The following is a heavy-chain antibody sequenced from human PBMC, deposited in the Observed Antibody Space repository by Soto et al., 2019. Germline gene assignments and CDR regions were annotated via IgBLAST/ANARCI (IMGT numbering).Heavy chain of an antibody. CDR2: INSDGSST. D-gene: IGHD1-7*01. CDR3: AKDRRAGGNYGFYSDF. Sequence: TVGSLRLSCAASGFTFSSYWMHWVRQAPGKGLVWVSRINSDGSSTSYADSVKGRFTISRDNAKNTLYLQMTSLRADDTAVYYCAKDRRAGGNYGFYSDFWGQGALVTVSS. J-gene: IGHJ4*02. CDR1: GFTFSSYW. V-gene: IGHV3-74*01.